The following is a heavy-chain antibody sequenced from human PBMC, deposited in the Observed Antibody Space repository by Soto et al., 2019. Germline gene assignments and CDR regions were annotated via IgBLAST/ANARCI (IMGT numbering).Heavy chain of an antibody. CDR2: LDGAGGST. D-gene: IGHD3-10*01. V-gene: IGHV3-23*01. CDR1: GFTFSDYA. CDR3: AAPRDEYGSGVSWFTYGMDI. J-gene: IGHJ6*02. Sequence: GGSLRLSCLASGFTFSDYAMTWVRHVPGRGLGWVASLDGAGGSTYYADSVRSRFTISRDNSQNTLFLQMKRLTVDDTAIYYCAAPRDEYGSGVSWFTYGMDIWGQGTTVTVSS.